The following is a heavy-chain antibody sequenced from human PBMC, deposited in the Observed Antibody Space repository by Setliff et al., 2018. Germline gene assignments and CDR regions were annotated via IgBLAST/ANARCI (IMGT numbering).Heavy chain of an antibody. CDR2: IYQSGTT. CDR3: ARAPGRNIRGDY. CDR1: GESIRSNNW. D-gene: IGHD3-10*01. V-gene: IGHV4-4*02. Sequence: SETLSPTCTVSGESIRSNNWWNWVRQPPGKGLEWIGDIYQSGTTNYNPSLKSRVTISADTSKNQFSLKLKSVTAADTAVYYCARAPGRNIRGDYWGQGALVTVSS. J-gene: IGHJ4*02.